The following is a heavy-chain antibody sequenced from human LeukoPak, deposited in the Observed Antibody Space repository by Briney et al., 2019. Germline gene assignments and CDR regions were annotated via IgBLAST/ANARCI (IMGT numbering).Heavy chain of an antibody. CDR2: IRGGGGSA. Sequence: GGSLRLSCTASGFTFSAYAMMWVRQAPGKGPEWVLAIRGGGGSAFYADSVKGRFTISRDNSKYTLFLQMNSLRAEDTAVYYCARDPNGDYIGAFDMWGPGTMVTVSS. J-gene: IGHJ3*02. CDR1: GFTFSAYA. D-gene: IGHD4-17*01. V-gene: IGHV3-23*01. CDR3: ARDPNGDYIGAFDM.